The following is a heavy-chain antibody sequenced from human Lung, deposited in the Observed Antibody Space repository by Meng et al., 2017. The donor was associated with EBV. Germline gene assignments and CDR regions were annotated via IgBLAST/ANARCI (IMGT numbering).Heavy chain of an antibody. J-gene: IGHJ4*03. CDR1: GFTFTTYF. CDR2: FNPNGDVT. Sequence: QVQLVQSGAEVKKPGVSLKLSCETSGFTFTTYFMHWLRQAPGQGLQWMGLFNPNGDVTTYSPRFQGRITLTGDTSTSTLYMELSSLTSDDTAVYYCAREMPMTCYFDQWGQGTLVTVS. V-gene: IGHV1-46*01. D-gene: IGHD3-22*01. CDR3: AREMPMTCYFDQ.